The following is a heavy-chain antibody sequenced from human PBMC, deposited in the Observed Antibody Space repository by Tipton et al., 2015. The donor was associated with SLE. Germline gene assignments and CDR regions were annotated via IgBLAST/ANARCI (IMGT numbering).Heavy chain of an antibody. CDR3: ARVMGYGDLYYCYGMDV. CDR1: GFTFSSYA. D-gene: IGHD4-17*01. CDR2: ISSDGNNK. Sequence: SLRLSCAASGFTFSSYAMHWVRQAPGKGLEWVAVISSDGNNKYYEDSVKGRFTISRDNSKNTLYLQMNSLRAEDTAVYYCARVMGYGDLYYCYGMDVWGQGTTVTVSS. V-gene: IGHV3-30*04. J-gene: IGHJ6*02.